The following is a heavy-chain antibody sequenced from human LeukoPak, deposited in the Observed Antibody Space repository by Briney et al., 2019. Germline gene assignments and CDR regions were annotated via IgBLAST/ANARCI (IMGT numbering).Heavy chain of an antibody. V-gene: IGHV3-23*01. CDR1: GFTFSHYG. CDR2: ISGSGGST. J-gene: IGHJ4*02. CDR3: AKSHHVTAIDY. Sequence: GGTLRLSCAASGFTFSHYGMTWVRQAPGKGLEWVSAISGSGGSTYYAGSVKGRFTISRDNSKNTLYLQMNSLRADDTAVYYCAKSHHVTAIDYWGQGTLVTVSS. D-gene: IGHD2-21*02.